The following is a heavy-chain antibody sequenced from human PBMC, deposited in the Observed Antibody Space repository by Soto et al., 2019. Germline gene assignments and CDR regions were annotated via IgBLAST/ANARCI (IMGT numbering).Heavy chain of an antibody. CDR3: ARGVLWFGELLSGWFDP. J-gene: IGHJ5*02. V-gene: IGHV1-69*02. Sequence: SVKVSCKACGGTFSSYTISWVRQAPGQGLEWMGRIIPILGIANYAQKFQGRVTITADKSTSTAYMELSSLRSEDTAVYYCARGVLWFGELLSGWFDPWGQGTLVTVSS. D-gene: IGHD3-10*01. CDR2: IIPILGIA. CDR1: GGTFSSYT.